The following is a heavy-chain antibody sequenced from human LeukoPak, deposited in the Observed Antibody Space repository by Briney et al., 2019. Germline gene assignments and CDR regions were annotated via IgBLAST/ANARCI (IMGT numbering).Heavy chain of an antibody. J-gene: IGHJ4*02. CDR3: ARLPPTARRHFDF. Sequence: PGGSLRLSCTASGFTFSGYWMSWVRQTPGKGLEWVANIKEDGSEKYYVDYVKGRFTISRDNAKNSLYVQMNSLRAEDTAVYYCARLPPTARRHFDFWGQGTQVTVSS. CDR2: IKEDGSEK. D-gene: IGHD5-18*01. CDR1: GFTFSGYW. V-gene: IGHV3-7*05.